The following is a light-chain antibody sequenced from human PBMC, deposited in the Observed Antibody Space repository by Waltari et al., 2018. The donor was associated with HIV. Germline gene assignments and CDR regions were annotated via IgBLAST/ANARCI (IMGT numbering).Light chain of an antibody. CDR3: ASFTKDFTVV. V-gene: IGLV2-14*03. Sequence: SVVTQPASVSGFPGQSITISCTVTDSDLGYNYFVSWYQQHPDKVPKVILFEVDRRASGIPDRFSGSKSGDTASLTISDLRPEDEADYYCASFTKDFTVVFGGGTKVTVL. CDR1: DSDLGYNYF. J-gene: IGLJ2*01. CDR2: EVD.